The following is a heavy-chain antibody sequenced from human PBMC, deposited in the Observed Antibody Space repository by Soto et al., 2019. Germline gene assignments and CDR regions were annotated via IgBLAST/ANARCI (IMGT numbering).Heavy chain of an antibody. CDR2: FDPEDGET. V-gene: IGHV1-24*01. J-gene: IGHJ6*02. D-gene: IGHD6-13*01. CDR3: GVGIAAAGYYYYGMDV. Sequence: ASVKVSCKVSGYTLTELSMHWVRQAPGKGLEWMGGFDPEDGETIYAQKFQGRVTMTEDTSTDTAYMELSSLRSEDTAVYYCGVGIAAAGYYYYGMDVWGQGTTVTVSS. CDR1: GYTLTELS.